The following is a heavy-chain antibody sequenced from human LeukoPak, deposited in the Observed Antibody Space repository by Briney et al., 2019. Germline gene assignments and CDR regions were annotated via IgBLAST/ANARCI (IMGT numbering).Heavy chain of an antibody. CDR1: GFTFSSYS. J-gene: IGHJ4*02. D-gene: IGHD2-8*01. V-gene: IGHV3-21*01. CDR3: ARGPAYCTNGVCYCDY. CDR2: ISSSSSYI. Sequence: GGSLRLSCAASGFTFSSYSMNWVRQAPGKGLEWVSSISSSSSYIYYADSVKGRFTISRDIAKNSLYLQMNSLRAEDTAVYYCARGPAYCTNGVCYCDYWGQGTLVTVSS.